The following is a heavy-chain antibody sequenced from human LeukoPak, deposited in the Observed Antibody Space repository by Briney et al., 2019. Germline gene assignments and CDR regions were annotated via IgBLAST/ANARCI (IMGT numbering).Heavy chain of an antibody. J-gene: IGHJ4*02. D-gene: IGHD3-22*01. CDR2: ISGSGGST. Sequence: PGGSLRLSCAASGFTFSSYAMSWVRQVPGKGLEWVSAISGSGGSTYYADSVKGRFTISRDNSKNTLYLQMNSLRAEDTAVYYCAKSHINYYDSSGCFDYWGQGTLVTVSS. V-gene: IGHV3-23*01. CDR1: GFTFSSYA. CDR3: AKSHINYYDSSGCFDY.